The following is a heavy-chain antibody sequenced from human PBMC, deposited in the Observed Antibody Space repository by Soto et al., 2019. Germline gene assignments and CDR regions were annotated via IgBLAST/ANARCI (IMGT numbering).Heavy chain of an antibody. V-gene: IGHV3-30*18. J-gene: IGHJ6*01. CDR2: ISYDGSNK. CDR1: GFTFSSYG. Sequence: QVQLVESGGGVVQPGRSLRLSCAASGFTFSSYGMHWVRQAPGKGLEWVAVISYDGSNKYYADSVKGRFTISRDNSKNTLYLQMNSLRSEDTAVYYCAKSVTRITIFGVVTNYYDYGMDVWGQGTTVTVSS. CDR3: AKSVTRITIFGVVTNYYDYGMDV. D-gene: IGHD3-3*01.